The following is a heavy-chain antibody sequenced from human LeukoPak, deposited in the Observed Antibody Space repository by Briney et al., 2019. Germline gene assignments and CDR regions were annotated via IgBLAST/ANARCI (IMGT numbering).Heavy chain of an antibody. CDR2: INPNSGVT. Sequence: ASVKVSCKASGYTFTMYYIHWVRQAPGQGLEWMGWINPNSGVTNYAQKFQGGVSMTRDTSISTAYMDLSRLNFDDTAVYYCAKVGHPTDIVLVPAAHSDLGTFDHWGQGTLVTVSS. J-gene: IGHJ4*02. CDR3: AKVGHPTDIVLVPAAHSDLGTFDH. CDR1: GYTFTMYY. D-gene: IGHD2-8*02. V-gene: IGHV1-2*02.